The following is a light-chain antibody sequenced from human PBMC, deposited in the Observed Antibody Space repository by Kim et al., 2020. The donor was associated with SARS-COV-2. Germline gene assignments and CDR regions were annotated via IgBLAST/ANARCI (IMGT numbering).Light chain of an antibody. CDR3: QQSYSSPWT. J-gene: IGKJ1*01. V-gene: IGKV1-39*01. CDR2: GAS. Sequence: ASVGDRVTITCRATQSIVSYLNWYQQKPGKAPKLLIYGASTLQSGVPSRFSGSRSGTDFTLTMSSLRAEDLATYYCQQSYSSPWTFGQGTKVDIK. CDR1: QSIVSY.